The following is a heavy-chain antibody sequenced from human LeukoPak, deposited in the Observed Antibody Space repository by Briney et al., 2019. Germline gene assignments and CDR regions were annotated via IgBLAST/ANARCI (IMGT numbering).Heavy chain of an antibody. V-gene: IGHV3-23*01. D-gene: IGHD1-1*01. CDR1: GFTFNNYA. J-gene: IGHJ4*02. CDR3: GRDWKLDY. Sequence: PGGSPRLSCYASGFTFNNYAMSWVRQAPGKGLEWVAAIGNDGGDTKYADSVKGRFTISRDNSRNTLYLQMKSLRVEDTAIYYCGRDWKLDYWGQGSLVTVSS. CDR2: IGNDGGDT.